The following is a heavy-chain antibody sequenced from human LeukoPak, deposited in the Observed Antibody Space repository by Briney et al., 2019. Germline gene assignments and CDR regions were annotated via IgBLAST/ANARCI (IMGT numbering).Heavy chain of an antibody. V-gene: IGHV4-61*01. J-gene: IGHJ4*02. CDR3: ARGPLTVTTLDY. Sequence: PSETLSLTCTVSGGSISSSSYYWSWIRQPPGKGLEWIGYIYYSGSTNYNPSLKSRISISVDTSKNQFSLKLSSVTAADTAVYYCARGPLTVTTLDYWGQGTLVTVSS. CDR2: IYYSGST. CDR1: GGSISSSSYY. D-gene: IGHD4-17*01.